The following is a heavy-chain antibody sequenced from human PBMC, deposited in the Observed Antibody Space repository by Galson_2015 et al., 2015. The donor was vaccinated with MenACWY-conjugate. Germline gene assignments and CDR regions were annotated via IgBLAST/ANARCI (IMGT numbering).Heavy chain of an antibody. Sequence: SVKVSCKASGYRFTDFGLNWVRQAPGQGLEWIGRINTYTGDPTFAPDFTGRFVFSLDTSVSTTYLQISGLEAEDTAIYYCARELFYGSWDLKYWGQGTLVTVSS. CDR1: GYRFTDFG. J-gene: IGHJ4*02. CDR3: ARELFYGSWDLKY. CDR2: INTYTGDP. V-gene: IGHV7-4-1*02. D-gene: IGHD3-10*01.